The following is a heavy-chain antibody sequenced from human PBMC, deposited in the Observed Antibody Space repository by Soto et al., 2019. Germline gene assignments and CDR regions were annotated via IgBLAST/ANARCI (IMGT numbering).Heavy chain of an antibody. J-gene: IGHJ6*02. CDR1: GGSFSGYY. CDR2: ISDSGST. Sequence: QVQLQQWGAGLLKPSETLSLTCAVSGGSFSGYYWSWIRQPPGKGLEWIGEISDSGSTHYNPTLKSRVTISADTSKGQFSLKVTSVTAADTALYYCARGRGWQSIGFYYGMDVWGQGTTVTVSS. D-gene: IGHD3-22*01. CDR3: ARGRGWQSIGFYYGMDV. V-gene: IGHV4-34*02.